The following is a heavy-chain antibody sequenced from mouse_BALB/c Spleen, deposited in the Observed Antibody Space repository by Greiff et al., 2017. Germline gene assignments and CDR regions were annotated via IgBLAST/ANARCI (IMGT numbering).Heavy chain of an antibody. V-gene: IGHV1-80*01. J-gene: IGHJ4*01. CDR2: IYPGDGDT. CDR3: ASTMITTGAMDY. Sequence: VQLQQSGAELVRPGSSVKISCKASGYAFSSYWMNWVKQRPGQGLEWIGQIYPGDGDTNYNGKFKGKATLTADKSSSTAYMQLSSLTSEDSAVYFCASTMITTGAMDYWGQGTSVTVSS. D-gene: IGHD2-4*01. CDR1: GYAFSSYW.